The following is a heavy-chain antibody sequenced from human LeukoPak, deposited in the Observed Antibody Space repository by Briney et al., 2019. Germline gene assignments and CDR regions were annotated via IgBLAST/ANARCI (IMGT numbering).Heavy chain of an antibody. CDR3: AKDRLGIAAAGTSDY. J-gene: IGHJ4*02. V-gene: IGHV3-23*01. CDR1: GFTFSSYA. CDR2: ISGSGGST. D-gene: IGHD6-13*01. Sequence: GGSLRLSCAASGFTFSSYAMSWVRQAPGKGLEWFSAISGSGGSTYYADSVKGRFTISRDNSKNTLYLQMNSLGAEDTAVYYCAKDRLGIAAAGTSDYWGQGTLVTVSS.